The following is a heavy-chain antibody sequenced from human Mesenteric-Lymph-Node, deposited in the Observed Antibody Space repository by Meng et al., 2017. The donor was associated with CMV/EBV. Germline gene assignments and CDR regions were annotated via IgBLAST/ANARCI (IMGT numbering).Heavy chain of an antibody. CDR1: DFSATDARVG. V-gene: IGHV2-26*01. CDR2: IFSHDEV. CDR3: ARTVEKNAHYDFWSGYYTFAFDI. D-gene: IGHD3-3*01. Sequence: SGPTLVKPTETLTLTCTVSDFSATDARVGVSWIRQPPGKALEWLANIFSHDEVSYSTSLRSRLTIFKDTSKSQVVLTMTNMDPVDTATYFCARTVEKNAHYDFWSGYYTFAFDIRGQGTMVTVSS. J-gene: IGHJ3*02.